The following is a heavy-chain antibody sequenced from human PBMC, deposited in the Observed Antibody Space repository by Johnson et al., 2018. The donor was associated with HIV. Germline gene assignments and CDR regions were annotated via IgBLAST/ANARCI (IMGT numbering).Heavy chain of an antibody. Sequence: VQLVESGGGLVQPGGSLRLSCAASGFTFSSYWMHWVRQAPGKGLVWVSSINWNGGRTGYADSVKGRFTISRDNAKNSLYLQMNSLRAEDTALYYCARAYMSSGSYYDAFDIWGQGTMVIVSS. CDR1: GFTFSSYW. CDR2: INWNGGRT. J-gene: IGHJ3*02. CDR3: ARAYMSSGSYYDAFDI. D-gene: IGHD1-26*01. V-gene: IGHV3-74*01.